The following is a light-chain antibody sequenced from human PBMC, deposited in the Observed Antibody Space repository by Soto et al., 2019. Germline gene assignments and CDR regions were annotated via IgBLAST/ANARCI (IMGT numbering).Light chain of an antibody. CDR1: SSDVGGYNY. V-gene: IGLV2-8*01. J-gene: IGLJ1*01. CDR2: EVT. CDR3: RSFTVASTI. Sequence: QSALTQPPSASGSPGQSVTISCTGTSSDVGGYNYVSWYQQHPGKAPKLVITEVTNRPPGVPDRFSGSKSGNTASLTVSGLQAEEEADYYCRSFTVASTIFGTGTKLTVL.